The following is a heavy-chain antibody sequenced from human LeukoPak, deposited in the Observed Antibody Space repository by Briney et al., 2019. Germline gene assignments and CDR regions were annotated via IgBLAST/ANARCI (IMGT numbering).Heavy chain of an antibody. CDR3: AKDAASIVGAKGLDY. J-gene: IGHJ4*02. Sequence: PGESLRLSCAASGFTFSSYGMHWVRQAPGKGLEWVAFIRYDGSNKYYADSVKGRFTISRDNSKNTLYLQMNSLRAEDTAVYYCAKDAASIVGAKGLDYWGQGTLVTVSS. CDR1: GFTFSSYG. V-gene: IGHV3-30*02. CDR2: IRYDGSNK. D-gene: IGHD1-26*01.